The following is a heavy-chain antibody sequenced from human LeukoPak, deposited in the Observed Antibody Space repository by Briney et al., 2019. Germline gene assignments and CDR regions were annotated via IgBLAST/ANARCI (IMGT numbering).Heavy chain of an antibody. D-gene: IGHD5-18*01. CDR2: INHSGST. CDR3: ARGRGRGYSYGPKNYFDY. V-gene: IGHV4-34*01. Sequence: SETLSLTCAGYGGPFRGYYWSLIRQAPGKGLEWIGEINHSGSTNYNPSLKSRVTISVDTSKNQFSLKLSSVTAADTAVYYCARGRGRGYSYGPKNYFDYWGQGTLVTVSS. CDR1: GGPFRGYY. J-gene: IGHJ4*02.